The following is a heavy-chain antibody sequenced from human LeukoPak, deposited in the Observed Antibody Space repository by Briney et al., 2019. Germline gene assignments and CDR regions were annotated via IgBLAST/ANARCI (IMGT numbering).Heavy chain of an antibody. Sequence: GGSLRLSCAGSGFMFRDYFVNWVRQAPGKGLEWVSSISSSSSYIYYADSVKGRFTISRDNAKNSLYLQMNSLRAEDTAVYYCARDNDLLRYFDWPLDYWGQGTLVTVSS. D-gene: IGHD3-9*01. CDR3: ARDNDLLRYFDWPLDY. J-gene: IGHJ4*02. V-gene: IGHV3-21*01. CDR2: ISSSSSYI. CDR1: GFMFRDYF.